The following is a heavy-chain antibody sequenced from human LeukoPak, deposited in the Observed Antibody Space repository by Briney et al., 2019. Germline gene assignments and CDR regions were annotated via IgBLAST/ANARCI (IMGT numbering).Heavy chain of an antibody. CDR2: INWNGGST. CDR1: GFTFDDYD. D-gene: IGHD6-19*01. V-gene: IGHV3-20*04. Sequence: GGSLRLSCAASGFTFDDYDMSWVRRAPGKGLEWVSGINWNGGSTGYADSVKGRFTISRDNARNSLYLQMNSLRAEDTALYYCARIAMAGIGDGFDIWGQGTMVTVSS. CDR3: ARIAMAGIGDGFDI. J-gene: IGHJ3*02.